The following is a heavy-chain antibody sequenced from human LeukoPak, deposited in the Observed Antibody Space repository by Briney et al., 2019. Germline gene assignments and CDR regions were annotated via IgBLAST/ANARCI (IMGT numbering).Heavy chain of an antibody. Sequence: GGSLRLSCAASGFTFSSYSMNWVRQAPGKGLEWVSYISSSSSTIYYADSVKGRFTISRDNAKNSLYLQMNSLRAEDTAVYYCWARFGELSNYYFDYWGQGTLVTVSS. CDR2: ISSSSSTI. V-gene: IGHV3-48*01. CDR1: GFTFSSYS. D-gene: IGHD3-10*01. J-gene: IGHJ4*02. CDR3: WARFGELSNYYFDY.